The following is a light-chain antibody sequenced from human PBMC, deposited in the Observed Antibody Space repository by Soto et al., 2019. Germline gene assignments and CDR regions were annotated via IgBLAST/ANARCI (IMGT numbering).Light chain of an antibody. CDR3: SSYTTSGTPV. J-gene: IGLJ3*02. Sequence: QSVLTQPASVSGSPGQSITISCTGTSSDVGGYNYLSWYQQNPGKAPKVMIYEVSNRPSGLSNRFSGSKSGNTASLTISGLHAEDEADYYCSSYTTSGTPVFGGGTKLTVL. V-gene: IGLV2-14*01. CDR2: EVS. CDR1: SSDVGGYNY.